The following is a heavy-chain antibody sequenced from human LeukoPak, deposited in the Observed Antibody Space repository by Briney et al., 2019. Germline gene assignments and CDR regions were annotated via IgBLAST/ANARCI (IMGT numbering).Heavy chain of an antibody. CDR3: ARVYSGYDFFSDY. Sequence: GGSLRLSCAASGFTFSSYAMHSVRQAPGKGLEWVAVISYDGSNKYYADSVKGRFTISRDNSKNTLYLQMNSLRAEDTAVYYCARVYSGYDFFSDYWGQGTLVTVSS. D-gene: IGHD5-12*01. V-gene: IGHV3-30-3*01. CDR1: GFTFSSYA. CDR2: ISYDGSNK. J-gene: IGHJ4*02.